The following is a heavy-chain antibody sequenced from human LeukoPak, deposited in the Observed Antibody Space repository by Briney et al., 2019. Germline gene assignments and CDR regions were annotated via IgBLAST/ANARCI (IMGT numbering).Heavy chain of an antibody. J-gene: IGHJ6*02. CDR2: INPNSGGT. D-gene: IGHD2-2*01. V-gene: IGHV1-2*02. CDR1: GYTFTGYY. CDR3: ARAYQLLSYYYYGMDV. Sequence: ASVKVSCKASGYTFTGYYMHWVRQAPGQGLEWMGWINPNSGGTNYAQKFQGRVTMTRDTSISTAYMELSRLRSDETAVYYCARAYQLLSYYYYGMDVWGQGTTVTVSS.